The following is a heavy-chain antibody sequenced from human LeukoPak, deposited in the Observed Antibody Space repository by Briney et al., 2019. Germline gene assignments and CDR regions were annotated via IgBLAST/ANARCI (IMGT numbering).Heavy chain of an antibody. D-gene: IGHD3-16*01. CDR1: GGSISSSSYY. CDR2: IYYSGST. J-gene: IGHJ5*02. V-gene: IGHV4-39*07. CDR3: ARDGGPQGNWFDP. Sequence: SETLSLTCTVSGGSISSSSYYWGWIRQPPGTGLEWIGSIYYSGSTYYNPSLKSRVTISVDTSKNQFSLKLSSVTAADTAVYYCARDGGPQGNWFDPWGQGTLVTVSS.